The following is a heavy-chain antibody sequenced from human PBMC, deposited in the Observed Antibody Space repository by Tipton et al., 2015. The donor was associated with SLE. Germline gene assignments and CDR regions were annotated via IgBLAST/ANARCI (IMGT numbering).Heavy chain of an antibody. CDR1: GFTFSSYW. V-gene: IGHV3-74*01. J-gene: IGHJ6*02. Sequence: SLRLSCAASGFTFSSYWMHWVRQGPGKGLVWVSSINNAGSYTNYADSVKGRFTISRDNSKNTLYLQMNSLRAEDTAVYYCASELVPAYGMDVWGQGTTVTVSS. D-gene: IGHD6-6*01. CDR2: INNAGSYT. CDR3: ASELVPAYGMDV.